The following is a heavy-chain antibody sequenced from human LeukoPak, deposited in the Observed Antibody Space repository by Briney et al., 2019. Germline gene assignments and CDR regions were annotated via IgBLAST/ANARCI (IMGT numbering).Heavy chain of an antibody. CDR2: IIPIFGTA. CDR1: GGTFSSYA. D-gene: IGHD4-11*01. CDR3: ARGDDYSNYLVY. J-gene: IGHJ4*02. V-gene: IGHV1-69*13. Sequence: SVKVSCKASGGTFSSYAISWVRQAPGQGLEWMGGIIPIFGTANYAQKFQGRVTITADESTSTAYMELSSLGSEDTAVYYCARGDDYSNYLVYWGQGTLVTVSS.